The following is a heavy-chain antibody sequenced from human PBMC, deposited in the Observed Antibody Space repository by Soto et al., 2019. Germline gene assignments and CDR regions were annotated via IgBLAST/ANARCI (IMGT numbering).Heavy chain of an antibody. CDR2: IIPIFNST. Sequence: SVKVSCKVSGSRFSNYVISWVRQAPGHGLEWLGRIIPIFNSTKYAQNFQGRVTITADKSTSTASLELSSLRSDDTAVYYCAKDMSGYSYEPRAFFDYWGQGTLVTVSS. D-gene: IGHD5-18*01. CDR3: AKDMSGYSYEPRAFFDY. V-gene: IGHV1-69*06. J-gene: IGHJ4*02. CDR1: GSRFSNYV.